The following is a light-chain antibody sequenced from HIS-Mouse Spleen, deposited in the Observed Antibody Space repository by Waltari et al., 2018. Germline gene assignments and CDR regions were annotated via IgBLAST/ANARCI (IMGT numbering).Light chain of an antibody. V-gene: IGLV1-47*01. Sequence: QSVLTQPPSASGTPGQRVTISCSGSSSNIGSNYVYWYQQLPGTAPKPLLYRNNQRPPGVPDRFSGSKSGTSASLAISGLRSEDEADYYCAAWDDSLSGPVFGGGTKLTVL. CDR1: SSNIGSNY. CDR3: AAWDDSLSGPV. CDR2: RNN. J-gene: IGLJ3*02.